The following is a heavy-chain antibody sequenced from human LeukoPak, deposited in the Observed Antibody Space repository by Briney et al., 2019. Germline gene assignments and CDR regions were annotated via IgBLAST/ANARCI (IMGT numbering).Heavy chain of an antibody. J-gene: IGHJ5*01. D-gene: IGHD3-10*01. Sequence: SVKVSCKASGGTFSSYAISWVRQAPGQGLEWMGGIIPIFGTANYAQKFQGRVTITADESTSTAYMELSSLRSEDTAVYYCARPKDSGFSFGESTNWFDSWGQGTLVTVSS. CDR1: GGTFSSYA. CDR3: ARPKDSGFSFGESTNWFDS. CDR2: IIPIFGTA. V-gene: IGHV1-69*01.